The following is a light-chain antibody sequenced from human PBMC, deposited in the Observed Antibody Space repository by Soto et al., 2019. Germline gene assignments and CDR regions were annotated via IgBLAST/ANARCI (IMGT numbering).Light chain of an antibody. V-gene: IGKV1-5*03. CDR1: QNVNGW. J-gene: IGKJ1*01. Sequence: DIQMTQSPSTLSASVGDRVTITCRASQNVNGWLAWYQQKPGKAPKLLINKASTLESGVPSRFSGRGFGTEFTLTISSLQTDDFATYYCKQYDTRCTFGQGTKGDIK. CDR3: KQYDTRCT. CDR2: KAS.